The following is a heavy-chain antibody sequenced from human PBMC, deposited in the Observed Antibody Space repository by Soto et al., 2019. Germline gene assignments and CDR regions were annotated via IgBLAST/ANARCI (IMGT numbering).Heavy chain of an antibody. CDR3: ARAKREGGAYRSGWFSDY. V-gene: IGHV1-3*01. Sequence: ASVKVSCKASGYTFTSYAMHWVRQAPGQRLEWMGWINAGNGNTKYSQKFQGRVTITRDTSASTAYMELSSLRSEDTAVYYCARAKREGGAYRSGWFSDYWGQGTLVTVSS. D-gene: IGHD6-19*01. J-gene: IGHJ4*02. CDR1: GYTFTSYA. CDR2: INAGNGNT.